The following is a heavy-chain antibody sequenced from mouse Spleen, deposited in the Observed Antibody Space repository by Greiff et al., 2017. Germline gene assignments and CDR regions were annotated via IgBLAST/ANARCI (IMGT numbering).Heavy chain of an antibody. J-gene: IGHJ4*01. CDR3: AREALLRYAMGY. Sequence: EVQLVESGGGLVKPGGSLKLSCAASGFTFSSYAMSWVRQSPEQRLEWVAEISSGGSYTYYPDTVTGRSTLSRDNSTNTLYLEISSLRSEDTAMYYCAREALLRYAMGYWGQRTSVTGSS. V-gene: IGHV5-9-4*01. CDR1: GFTFSSYA. CDR2: ISSGGSYT.